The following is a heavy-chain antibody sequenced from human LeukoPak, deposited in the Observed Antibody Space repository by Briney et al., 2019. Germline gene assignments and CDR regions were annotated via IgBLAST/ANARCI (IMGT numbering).Heavy chain of an antibody. J-gene: IGHJ6*02. CDR2: IIPIFGTA. Sequence: SVKVSCKASGGTFSSYAISWVRQAPGQGLEWMGGIIPIFGTANYAQKFQGRVTITADESTSTAYMELSSLRSEDTAVYYCARVSFVPYDSSGYYYYGMDVWGRGTTVTVSS. CDR3: ARVSFVPYDSSGYYYYGMDV. D-gene: IGHD3-22*01. V-gene: IGHV1-69*13. CDR1: GGTFSSYA.